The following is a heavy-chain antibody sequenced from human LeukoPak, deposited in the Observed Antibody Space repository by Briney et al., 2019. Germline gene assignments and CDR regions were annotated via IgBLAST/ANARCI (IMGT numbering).Heavy chain of an antibody. CDR3: ARGNVECIGDICYKRGNWFDP. CDR1: GYTFIGNY. CDR2: INPKSGAT. J-gene: IGHJ5*02. V-gene: IGHV1-2*02. D-gene: IGHD2-8*02. Sequence: ASVKVSCKASGYTFIGNYIHWVRQAPGQGVEWMGWINPKSGATSSARKFQGRVTMTRDTFIGTAYMELSRLRSDDTAVYYCARGNVECIGDICYKRGNWFDPWGQGTLVTVSS.